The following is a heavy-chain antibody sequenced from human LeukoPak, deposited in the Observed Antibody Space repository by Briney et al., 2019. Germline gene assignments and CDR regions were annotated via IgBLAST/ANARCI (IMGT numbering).Heavy chain of an antibody. CDR2: ISYDGSNK. CDR1: GFTFSSYG. D-gene: IGHD6-13*01. Sequence: GGSLRLSCAASGFTFSSYGMHWVRQAPGKGLEWVAVISYDGSNKYYADSVKGRFTISRDNSKNTLYLQMNSLRAEATAVYYCAKAVDAGYGSSWYDGYFDYWGQGTLVTVSS. J-gene: IGHJ4*02. V-gene: IGHV3-30*18. CDR3: AKAVDAGYGSSWYDGYFDY.